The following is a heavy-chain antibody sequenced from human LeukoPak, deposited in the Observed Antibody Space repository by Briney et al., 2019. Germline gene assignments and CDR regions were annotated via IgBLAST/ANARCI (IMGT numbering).Heavy chain of an antibody. D-gene: IGHD5-24*01. CDR1: GGTFSSYA. CDR3: ARVESLGRFYYYMDV. Sequence: SVKVSCKASGGTFSSYAISWVRQAPGQGLEWMGGIIPIFGTANYARKFQGRVTITADESTSTAYMELSSLRSEDTAVYYCARVESLGRFYYYMDVWGKGTTVTVSS. J-gene: IGHJ6*03. CDR2: IIPIFGTA. V-gene: IGHV1-69*13.